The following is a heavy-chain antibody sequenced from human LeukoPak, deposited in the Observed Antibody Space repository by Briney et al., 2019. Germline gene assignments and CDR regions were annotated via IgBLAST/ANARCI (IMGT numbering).Heavy chain of an antibody. CDR1: GGSISSYY. D-gene: IGHD3-22*01. CDR2: IYYSGST. J-gene: IGHJ4*02. Sequence: SETLSLTCTVSGGSISSYYWSWLRQPPGKGLEWIGYIYYSGSTNYNPSLKSRVTISVDTSKNQFSLKLSSVTAADTAVYYCARIITYYYDSSGYYPYFDYWRQGTLVTASS. CDR3: ARIITYYYDSSGYYPYFDY. V-gene: IGHV4-59*01.